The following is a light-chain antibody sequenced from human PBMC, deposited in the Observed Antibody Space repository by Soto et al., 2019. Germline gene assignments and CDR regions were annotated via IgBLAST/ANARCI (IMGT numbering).Light chain of an antibody. CDR2: AAS. CDR1: QSVSSN. CDR3: QHYDNWWT. J-gene: IGKJ1*01. Sequence: EIVLTQSPATLSLSPGERVTLSCRASQSVSSNLAWYQQKPGQAPRVLIYAASTRATGIPDRFSGSGSGTEFTITVSRLHYEVFGVYYCQHYDNWWTFGQGTKVDIK. V-gene: IGKV3-15*01.